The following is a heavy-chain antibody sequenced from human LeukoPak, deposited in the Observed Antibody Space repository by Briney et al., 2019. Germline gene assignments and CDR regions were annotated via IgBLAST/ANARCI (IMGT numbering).Heavy chain of an antibody. CDR3: ARHVSHDSSGYTFDY. V-gene: IGHV4-39*01. CDR2: IYYSGST. Sequence: PSETLSLTCTVSGGSISSSSYYWGWIRQPPGKGLEWIGSIYYSGSTYYNPSLKSRVTISVDTSKNQFSLKLSSVTAADTAVYYCARHVSHDSSGYTFDYWGQGTLVTVSS. D-gene: IGHD3-22*01. CDR1: GGSISSSSYY. J-gene: IGHJ4*02.